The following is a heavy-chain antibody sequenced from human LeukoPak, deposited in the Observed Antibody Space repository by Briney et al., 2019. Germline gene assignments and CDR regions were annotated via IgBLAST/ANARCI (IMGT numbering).Heavy chain of an antibody. Sequence: GGSLRLSCAASGFTFSSYSMNWVRQAPGKGLEWVSSISSSSSYIYYADSVKGRFTISRDNAKNSLYLQMNSLRAEDTAVYYCASPDLYCTNGVCLIDYWGQGTLVTVS. V-gene: IGHV3-21*01. CDR1: GFTFSSYS. CDR2: ISSSSSYI. CDR3: ASPDLYCTNGVCLIDY. J-gene: IGHJ4*02. D-gene: IGHD2-8*01.